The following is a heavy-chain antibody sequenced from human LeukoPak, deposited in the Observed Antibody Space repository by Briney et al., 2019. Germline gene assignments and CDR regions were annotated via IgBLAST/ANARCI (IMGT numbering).Heavy chain of an antibody. Sequence: GGSLRLSCAASGFTFSSYGMHWVRQAPGKGLEWVAVIWYDGSNKYYADSVKGRFTISRDNSKNTLYLQMNSLRAEDTAVYYCAKDGSYYDSRPPPYYFDYWGQGTLVTVSS. CDR2: IWYDGSNK. D-gene: IGHD3-22*01. CDR1: GFTFSSYG. CDR3: AKDGSYYDSRPPPYYFDY. V-gene: IGHV3-33*06. J-gene: IGHJ4*02.